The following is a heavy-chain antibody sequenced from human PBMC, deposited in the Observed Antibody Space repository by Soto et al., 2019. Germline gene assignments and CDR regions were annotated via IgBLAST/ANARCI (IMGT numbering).Heavy chain of an antibody. Sequence: PSQTLSLTCAISGDSVSSNSAAWNCIRQSPSRGLEWLGRTYYRSKWYNDYAVSVKSRITINPDTSKNQFSLQLNSVTPEDTAVYYCARESKVTLPIWPGGYFDYWGQGTLVNVSS. CDR2: TYYRSKWYN. V-gene: IGHV6-1*01. CDR3: ARESKVTLPIWPGGYFDY. J-gene: IGHJ4*02. D-gene: IGHD5-18*01. CDR1: GDSVSSNSAA.